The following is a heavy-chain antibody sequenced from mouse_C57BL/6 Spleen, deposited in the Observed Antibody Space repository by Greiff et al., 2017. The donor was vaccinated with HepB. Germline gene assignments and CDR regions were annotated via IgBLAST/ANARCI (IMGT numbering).Heavy chain of an antibody. J-gene: IGHJ1*03. CDR3: ARKGALYGSSYGYFDV. D-gene: IGHD1-1*01. Sequence: VQLQQSGAELVRPGTSVKVSCKASGYAFTNYLIEWVKQRPGQGLEWIGVINPGSGGTNYNEKFKGKATLTADKSSSTAYMQLSSLTSEDSAVYFCARKGALYGSSYGYFDVWGTGTTVTVSS. V-gene: IGHV1-54*01. CDR1: GYAFTNYL. CDR2: INPGSGGT.